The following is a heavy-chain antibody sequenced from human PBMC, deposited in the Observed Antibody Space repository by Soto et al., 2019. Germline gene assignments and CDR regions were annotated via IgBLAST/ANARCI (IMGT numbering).Heavy chain of an antibody. J-gene: IGHJ3*02. Sequence: PGGSRRLSGAASGFTFSDYYMSWIRQAPGQGLEWGSYISSSSSYTNYADSVKGRLTCSIYNANYSRYLQMNSQRAEDTAVYSCPSEVGNYYGSRNAFDIWGPGTMVTVSS. V-gene: IGHV3-11*06. CDR3: PSEVGNYYGSRNAFDI. CDR1: GFTFSDYY. D-gene: IGHD3-10*01. CDR2: ISSSSSYT.